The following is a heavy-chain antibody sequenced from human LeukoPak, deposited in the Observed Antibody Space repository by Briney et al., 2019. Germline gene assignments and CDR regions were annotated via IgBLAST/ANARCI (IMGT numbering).Heavy chain of an antibody. D-gene: IGHD3-22*01. J-gene: IGHJ6*02. CDR1: AFTFSTYG. CDR3: AKDRYYDSSGYPYYYGMDV. V-gene: IGHV3-33*06. Sequence: GRSLRLSCAASAFTFSTYGMHWVRQAPGKGLEWVAVIWYDGSNKYYADSVKGRFTISRDNSKNTLYLQMNSLRAEDTAVYYCAKDRYYDSSGYPYYYGMDVWGQGTTVTVSS. CDR2: IWYDGSNK.